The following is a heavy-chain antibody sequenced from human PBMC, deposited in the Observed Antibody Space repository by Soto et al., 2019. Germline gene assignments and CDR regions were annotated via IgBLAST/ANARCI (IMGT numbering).Heavy chain of an antibody. CDR2: IYYSGST. J-gene: IGHJ4*02. CDR3: ARETAMVPRVDY. V-gene: IGHV4-31*03. Sequence: QVQLQESGPGLVKPSQTLSLTCTVSGGSISSGGYYWSWIRQHPGKGLEWIGYIYYSGSTYYNPSLKSRVTVSVATSKNQFPLKLSSVTAADTAVYYCARETAMVPRVDYWGQGTLVTVSS. CDR1: GGSISSGGYY. D-gene: IGHD5-18*01.